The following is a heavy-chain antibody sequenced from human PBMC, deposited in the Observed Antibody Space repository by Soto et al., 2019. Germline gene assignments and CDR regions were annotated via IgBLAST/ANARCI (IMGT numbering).Heavy chain of an antibody. V-gene: IGHV3-30-3*01. J-gene: IGHJ6*02. CDR1: GFTFSSYA. D-gene: IGHD5-18*01. CDR2: ISYDGSNK. Sequence: GGSLRLSCAASGFTFSSYAMHWVRQAPGKGLEWVAVISYDGSNKYYADSVKGRFTISRDNSKNTLYLQMNSLRAEDTAVYYCARDTAMGYYYYYYGMDVWGQGTTVTVSS. CDR3: ARDTAMGYYYYYYGMDV.